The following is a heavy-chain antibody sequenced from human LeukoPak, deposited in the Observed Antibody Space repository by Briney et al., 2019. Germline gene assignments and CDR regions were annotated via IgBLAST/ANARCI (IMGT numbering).Heavy chain of an antibody. J-gene: IGHJ6*03. V-gene: IGHV4-4*07. CDR2: IYTSGST. D-gene: IGHD3-10*01. Sequence: SETLSLTCTVSGGSISSYYWSWIRQPAGKGLEWIGRIYTSGSTNYNPSLKSRVTMSVDTSKNQFSLKLSSVTAADTAVYYCAREAKQLLWFGELRGYYYYYMDVWGKGTTVTISS. CDR3: AREAKQLLWFGELRGYYYYYMDV. CDR1: GGSISSYY.